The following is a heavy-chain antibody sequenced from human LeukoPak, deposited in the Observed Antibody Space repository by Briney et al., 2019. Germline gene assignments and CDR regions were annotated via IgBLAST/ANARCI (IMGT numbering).Heavy chain of an antibody. D-gene: IGHD1-26*01. CDR3: AKDNSGSYVGVPPGPGFDY. V-gene: IGHV3-23*01. J-gene: IGHJ4*02. Sequence: AGGSLRLSCAASGFTFSSYAMSWVRQAPGKGLEWVSAISGSGGSTYYADSVKGRFTISRDNSKNTLYLQMNSLRAEDTAVYYCAKDNSGSYVGVPPGPGFDYWGQGTLVTVSS. CDR2: ISGSGGST. CDR1: GFTFSSYA.